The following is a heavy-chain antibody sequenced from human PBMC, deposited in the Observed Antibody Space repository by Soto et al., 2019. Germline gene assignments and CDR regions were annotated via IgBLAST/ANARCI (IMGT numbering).Heavy chain of an antibody. CDR2: IYHSGST. CDR3: AAGGGLPRYY. J-gene: IGHJ4*02. D-gene: IGHD5-12*01. CDR1: GCSISSGGYS. Sequence: QLQLQESGPGLVKPSQTLSLTCAVSGCSISSGGYSWSWIRQPPGKGLEWIGYIYHSGSTYYNPSLKSRVTISVDRSKNQFSLKLSSVTGADTAVYYCAAGGGLPRYYWGQGTLVTVSS. V-gene: IGHV4-30-2*01.